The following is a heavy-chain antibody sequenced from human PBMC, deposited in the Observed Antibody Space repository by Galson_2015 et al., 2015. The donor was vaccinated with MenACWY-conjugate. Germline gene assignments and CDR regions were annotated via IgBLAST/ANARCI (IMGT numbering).Heavy chain of an antibody. J-gene: IGHJ4*02. D-gene: IGHD1-26*01. CDR1: GFIFNTYW. CDR2: INPGGSST. Sequence: LRLSCAASGFIFNTYWMHWVRQAPGKGLVWVSRINPGGSSTTYADSVKDRFTISRDNAKNTLYLQMNSLRPEDTAVFYCAKTRGASFYFNSWGQGTLVTVSS. CDR3: AKTRGASFYFNS. V-gene: IGHV3-74*01.